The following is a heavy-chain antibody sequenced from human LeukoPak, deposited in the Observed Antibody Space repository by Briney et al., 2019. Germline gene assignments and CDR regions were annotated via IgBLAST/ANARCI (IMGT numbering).Heavy chain of an antibody. Sequence: SETLSLTCTVSGGSISSYYWSWIRQPPGKGLEWIGYIYYSGSTNYNPSLKSRVTISVDTSKNQFSLKLSSVTAADTAVYYCARVKRGGYCSSTSCYPPGEIDYWGQGTLVTVSS. CDR3: ARVKRGGYCSSTSCYPPGEIDY. J-gene: IGHJ4*02. V-gene: IGHV4-59*01. D-gene: IGHD2-2*01. CDR2: IYYSGST. CDR1: GGSISSYY.